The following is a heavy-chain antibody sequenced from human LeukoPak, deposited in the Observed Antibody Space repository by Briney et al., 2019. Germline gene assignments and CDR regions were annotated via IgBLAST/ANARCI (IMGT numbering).Heavy chain of an antibody. D-gene: IGHD1-26*01. J-gene: IGHJ5*02. V-gene: IGHV3-33*07. CDR2: IWYDGSNK. CDR3: ARDWELGPWFDP. CDR1: RFTFSRHW. Sequence: GGSLRLSCAASRFTFSRHWMSWVRQAPGKGLEWVAVIWYDGSNKYYADSVKGRFTISRDNSKNTLYLQMNSLRAEDTAVYYCARDWELGPWFDPWGQGTLVTVSS.